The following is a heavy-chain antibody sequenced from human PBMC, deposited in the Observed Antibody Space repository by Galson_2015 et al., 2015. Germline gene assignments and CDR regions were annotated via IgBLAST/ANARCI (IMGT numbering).Heavy chain of an antibody. CDR1: GYTFTSYA. D-gene: IGHD6-19*01. J-gene: IGHJ4*02. V-gene: IGHV1-3*01. CDR3: ARCIAVAGCSDLDY. Sequence: SVKVSCKASGYTFTSYAMHWVRQAPGQRLEWMGWINAGNGNTKYSQKFQGRVTITRDTSASTAYMELSSLRSEDTAVYYCARCIAVAGCSDLDYWGQGTLVTVSS. CDR2: INAGNGNT.